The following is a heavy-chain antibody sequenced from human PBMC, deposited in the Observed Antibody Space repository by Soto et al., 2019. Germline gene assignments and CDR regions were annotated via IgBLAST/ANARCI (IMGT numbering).Heavy chain of an antibody. J-gene: IGHJ6*02. D-gene: IGHD2-2*01. CDR2: ISAYNGNT. CDR1: GYTFTSYG. V-gene: IGHV1-18*01. Sequence: QVQLVQSGAEVKKPGASVKVSCKASGYTFTSYGISWVRQAPGQGLEWMGWISAYNGNTNYAQKLQGRVTMTPDTSTSTAYMELRSLRSADTAVYYCASFILPDIVVVPASPAYYYGMDVWGQGTTVTVSS. CDR3: ASFILPDIVVVPASPAYYYGMDV.